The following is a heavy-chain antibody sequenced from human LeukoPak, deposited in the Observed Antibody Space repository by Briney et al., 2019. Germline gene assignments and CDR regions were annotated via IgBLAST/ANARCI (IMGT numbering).Heavy chain of an antibody. D-gene: IGHD3-9*01. V-gene: IGHV3-23*01. CDR1: GFKFSDHY. CDR3: AKEVSGYDILTGYTYYFDY. Sequence: GGSLRLSCAASGFKFSDHYIDWVRQAPGKGLEWVSAISGSGGSTYYADSVKGRFTISRDNSKNTLYLQMNSLRAEDTAVYYCAKEVSGYDILTGYTYYFDYWGQGTLVTVSS. J-gene: IGHJ4*02. CDR2: ISGSGGST.